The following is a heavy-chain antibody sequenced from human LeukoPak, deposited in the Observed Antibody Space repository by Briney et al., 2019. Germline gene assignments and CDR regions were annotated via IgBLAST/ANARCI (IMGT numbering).Heavy chain of an antibody. D-gene: IGHD1-26*01. CDR3: AREVGATTSIRFDP. V-gene: IGHV4-38-2*02. CDR1: GYSISSGYF. CDR2: IYHSGST. J-gene: IGHJ5*02. Sequence: SETLSLTCTVSGYSISSGYFWGWIRQPPGKGLEWIASIYHSGSTYYSPSLKSRVTISVDTSKNQFSLNLSSVTAADTAVYYCAREVGATTSIRFDPWGQGTLVTVSS.